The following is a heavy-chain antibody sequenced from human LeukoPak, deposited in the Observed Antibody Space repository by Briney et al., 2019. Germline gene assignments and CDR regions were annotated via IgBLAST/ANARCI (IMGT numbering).Heavy chain of an antibody. Sequence: PSGGSLRLSCVASGLTFSSYAMSWVRQAPGKGLEWVSAISGSGANTYSPDSVKGRFTISRDNSKNRLYLQMNSLRAEDTAVYYCAKDYGDYVDGRSQYNWFDSWGQGTQVTVSS. V-gene: IGHV3-23*01. J-gene: IGHJ5*01. D-gene: IGHD4-17*01. CDR2: ISGSGANT. CDR3: AKDYGDYVDGRSQYNWFDS. CDR1: GLTFSSYA.